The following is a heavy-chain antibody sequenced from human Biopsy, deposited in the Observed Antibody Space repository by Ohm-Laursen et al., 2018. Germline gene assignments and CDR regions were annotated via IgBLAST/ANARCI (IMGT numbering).Heavy chain of an antibody. Sequence: SLRLSCAASGSTFSNYYMHWVRHAPGKGLLWVSRIKRDGTTTDYAESVKGRFTISRDNAKNTLYLQMNSLRAEDSSVYYCARGVFFAYSSFDYWGQGALVTVSS. CDR2: IKRDGTTT. J-gene: IGHJ4*02. D-gene: IGHD4-11*01. CDR3: ARGVFFAYSSFDY. CDR1: GSTFSNYY. V-gene: IGHV3-74*01.